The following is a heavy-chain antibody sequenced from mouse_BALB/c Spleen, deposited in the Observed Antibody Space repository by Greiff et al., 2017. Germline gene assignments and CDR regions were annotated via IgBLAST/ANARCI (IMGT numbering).Heavy chain of an antibody. V-gene: IGHV2-9*02. Sequence: VMLVESGPGLVAPSQSLSITCTVSGFSLTSYGVHWVRQPPGKGLEWLGVIWAGGSTNYNSALMSRLSISKDNSKSQVFLKMNSLQTDDTAMYYCAREENYYRWFAYWGQGTLVTVSA. CDR2: IWAGGST. CDR3: AREENYYRWFAY. D-gene: IGHD1-1*01. CDR1: GFSLTSYG. J-gene: IGHJ3*01.